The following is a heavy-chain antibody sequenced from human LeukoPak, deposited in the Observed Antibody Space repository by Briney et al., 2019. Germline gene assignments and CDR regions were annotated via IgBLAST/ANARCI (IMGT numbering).Heavy chain of an antibody. V-gene: IGHV3-53*01. CDR1: GFTVSSNY. CDR2: IYSGGST. CDR3: AREGINPKYGRGYYMDV. J-gene: IGHJ6*03. D-gene: IGHD1-14*01. Sequence: GGSLRLSCAASGFTVSSNYMSWVRQAPGKGLEWVSVIYSGGSTYYADSVKSRSTISRDNSKNTLYLQMKSLRAEDTAVYYCAREGINPKYGRGYYMDVWGKGTTVTVSS.